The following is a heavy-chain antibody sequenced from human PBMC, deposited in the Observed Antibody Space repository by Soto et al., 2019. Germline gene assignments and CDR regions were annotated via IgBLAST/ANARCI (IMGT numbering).Heavy chain of an antibody. J-gene: IGHJ4*02. CDR3: ARQGGWEILGGFDL. CDR1: AFTSSIYW. CDR2: IKQDGSEK. D-gene: IGHD1-26*01. Sequence: GGSLRLSCAASAFTSSIYWMRWVRHAPGKGLEWVANIKQDGSEKSYVDSVKGRFTISRDNAKNSLSLQMNSLRVEDTAVYYGARQGGWEILGGFDLWGQGTPVTVAS. V-gene: IGHV3-7*01.